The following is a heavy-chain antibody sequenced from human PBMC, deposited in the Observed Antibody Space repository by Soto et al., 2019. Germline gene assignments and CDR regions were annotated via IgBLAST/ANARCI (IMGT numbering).Heavy chain of an antibody. D-gene: IGHD3-16*01. Sequence: QVQLIQSGPEVKKPGASVRISCKASGYTFANYGIIWVRQAPGHGLEWVAWIASNTGNTDYAQNLRGRVTVTTDTSTSVAYLDLRSLTSDDTAFYYCARVDDDIGGLFLSGQYWGQGTLVTVSS. CDR2: IASNTGNT. V-gene: IGHV1-18*04. CDR3: ARVDDDIGGLFLSGQY. CDR1: GYTFANYG. J-gene: IGHJ4*02.